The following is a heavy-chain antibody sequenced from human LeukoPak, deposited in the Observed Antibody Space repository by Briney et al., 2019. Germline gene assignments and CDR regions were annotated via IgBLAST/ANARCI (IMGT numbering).Heavy chain of an antibody. CDR2: ISAYNGNT. J-gene: IGHJ4*02. D-gene: IGHD3-22*01. Sequence: ASVKVSCKASGYTFTSYGISWVRQAPGQGLEWMGWISAYNGNTNYAQKLQGRVTMTTDTSTSTAYMELRSLRSDDTAVYYCAREGTYYYDSSGYLGPDYWGQGTLVTVSS. CDR1: GYTFTSYG. V-gene: IGHV1-18*01. CDR3: AREGTYYYDSSGYLGPDY.